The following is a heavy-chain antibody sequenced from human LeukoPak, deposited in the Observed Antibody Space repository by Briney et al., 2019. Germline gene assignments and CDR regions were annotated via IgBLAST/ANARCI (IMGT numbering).Heavy chain of an antibody. V-gene: IGHV3-23*01. CDR3: AKGGYTYGLFDY. CDR2: IGGSGGDT. D-gene: IGHD5-18*01. J-gene: IGHJ4*02. CDR1: GFTFSAYA. Sequence: GGSLRLSCAASGFTFSAYAMNWVRQAPGKGLEWVSVIGGSGGDTDYADSVKGRFTISRDNSKDTLSLQMISPRAEDTAVYYCAKGGYTYGLFDYWGQGTLVTVSS.